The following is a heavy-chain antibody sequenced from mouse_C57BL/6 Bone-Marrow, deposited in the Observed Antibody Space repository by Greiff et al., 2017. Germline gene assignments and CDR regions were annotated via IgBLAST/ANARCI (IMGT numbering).Heavy chain of an antibody. D-gene: IGHD3-3*01. V-gene: IGHV3-6*01. Sequence: ESGPGLVKPSQSLSLTCSVTGYSITSGYYWNWIRQFPGNKLEWMGYISYDGSNNYNPSLKNRISITRDTSKNQFFLKLNSVTTEDTATYYCARDVGTGAMDYWGQGTSVTVSS. CDR3: ARDVGTGAMDY. CDR2: ISYDGSN. CDR1: GYSITSGYY. J-gene: IGHJ4*01.